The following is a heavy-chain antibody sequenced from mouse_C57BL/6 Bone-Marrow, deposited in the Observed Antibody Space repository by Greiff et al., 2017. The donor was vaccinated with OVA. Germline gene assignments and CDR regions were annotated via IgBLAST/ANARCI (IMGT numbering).Heavy chain of an antibody. J-gene: IGHJ4*01. Sequence: VQLQESGAELARPGASVKLSCKASGYTFTSYGISWVKQRTGQGLEWIGEIYPRSGNTYYNEKFKGKATLTADKSSSTAYMELRSLTSEDSAVYFCARSLRLLRMDYWGQGTSVTVSS. V-gene: IGHV1-81*01. D-gene: IGHD3-2*02. CDR1: GYTFTSYG. CDR2: IYPRSGNT. CDR3: ARSLRLLRMDY.